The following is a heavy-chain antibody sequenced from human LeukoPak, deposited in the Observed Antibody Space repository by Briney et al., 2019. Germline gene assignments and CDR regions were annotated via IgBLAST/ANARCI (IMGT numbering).Heavy chain of an antibody. CDR2: ISGSGGST. V-gene: IGHV3-23*01. J-gene: IGHJ3*02. CDR3: AREWLRLLWDI. Sequence: GGTLRLSCAASGFTFSSYGMSWVRQAPGKGLEWVSAISGSGGSTYYADSVKGRFTISRDNAKNSLYLQMNSLRAEDTAVYYCAREWLRLLWDIWGQGTMVTVSS. CDR1: GFTFSSYG. D-gene: IGHD5-12*01.